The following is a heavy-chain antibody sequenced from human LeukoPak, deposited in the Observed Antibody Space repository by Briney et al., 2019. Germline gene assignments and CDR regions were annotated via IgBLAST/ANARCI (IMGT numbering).Heavy chain of an antibody. V-gene: IGHV3-9*01. CDR1: GFTFDDYA. D-gene: IGHD5-18*01. J-gene: IGHJ3*02. CDR2: ISWNSGSI. CDR3: AKEGVDTAMVNAFDI. Sequence: PGGSLRLSCAASGFTFDDYAMHWVRQAPGKGLEWVSGISWNSGSIGYADSVKGRFTISRDNAKNSLYLQMNSLRAEDTALYYCAKEGVDTAMVNAFDIWGQGTVVTVSS.